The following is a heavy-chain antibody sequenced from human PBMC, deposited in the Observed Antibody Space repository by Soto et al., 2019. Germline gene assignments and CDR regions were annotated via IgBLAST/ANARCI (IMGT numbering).Heavy chain of an antibody. J-gene: IGHJ6*02. D-gene: IGHD2-15*01. CDR2: INPNSGGT. V-gene: IGHV1-2*02. CDR1: GYTFTGYY. CDR3: ARGGSGGSCYSPCYYYYGMDV. Sequence: ASVKVSCKASGYTFTGYYMHWVRQAPGQGLEWMGWINPNSGGTNYAQKFQGRVTMTRDTSISTAYMELSRLRSDDTAVYYCARGGSGGSCYSPCYYYYGMDVWGQGATVTVSS.